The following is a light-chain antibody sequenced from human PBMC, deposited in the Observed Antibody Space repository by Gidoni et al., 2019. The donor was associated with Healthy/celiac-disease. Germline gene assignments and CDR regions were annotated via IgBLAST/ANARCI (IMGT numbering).Light chain of an antibody. CDR2: GAS. CDR3: QQYNNWPLT. Sequence: EIVMKQSPATLSVSPGERATLSCRASQSVSSNLAWYQQKPGQAPRLLIYGASTRATGIPARFRGSGSGTEFTLTISSLPSEDFAVYYFQQYNNWPLTFGGGTKVEIK. CDR1: QSVSSN. J-gene: IGKJ4*01. V-gene: IGKV3-15*01.